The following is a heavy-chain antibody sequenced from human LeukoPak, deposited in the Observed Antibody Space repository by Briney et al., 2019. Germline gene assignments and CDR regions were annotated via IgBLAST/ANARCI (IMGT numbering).Heavy chain of an antibody. J-gene: IGHJ4*02. V-gene: IGHV4-31*03. CDR1: GGSISSGVHY. D-gene: IGHD5/OR15-5a*01. Sequence: SETLSLTCTVSGGSISSGVHYWSWIRQHPAKGLEWIGYIYYSGSAYYNPSLESRVTISIDTSKNQFSLELTSVTAADTAVYFCARGTLRLFDYWGQGTLVTVSS. CDR3: ARGTLRLFDY. CDR2: IYYSGSA.